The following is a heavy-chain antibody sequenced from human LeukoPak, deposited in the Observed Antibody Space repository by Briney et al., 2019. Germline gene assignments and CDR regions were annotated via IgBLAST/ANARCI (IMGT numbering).Heavy chain of an antibody. CDR3: VREDTAMSPNAFDV. V-gene: IGHV3-33*01. CDR1: GFAFSNFG. CDR2: MWYDGSDQ. J-gene: IGHJ3*01. Sequence: GGSLRLSCVASGFAFSNFGMHWVRQAPGKGLEWLAVMWYDGSDQSYADSVKGGFTISRDNSKNTLFLQMDSLRAEDTAVYYCVREDTAMSPNAFDVWGQGTMVTVSS. D-gene: IGHD5-18*01.